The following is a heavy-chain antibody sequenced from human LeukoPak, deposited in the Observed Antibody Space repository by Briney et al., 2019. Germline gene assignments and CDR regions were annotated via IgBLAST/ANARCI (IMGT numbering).Heavy chain of an antibody. CDR1: GGSISSNNYY. CDR3: ARFVSGDIGVPLLYFDY. Sequence: PSETLPLTCTVSGGSISSNNYYWGWIRQPPGKGLEWIGNIYYSGSTYYNPSLKSRVTISVDTSKNQFSLKLNSVTAADTAVYYCARFVSGDIGVPLLYFDYWGQGTLVTVSS. V-gene: IGHV4-39*07. J-gene: IGHJ4*02. CDR2: IYYSGST. D-gene: IGHD2-15*01.